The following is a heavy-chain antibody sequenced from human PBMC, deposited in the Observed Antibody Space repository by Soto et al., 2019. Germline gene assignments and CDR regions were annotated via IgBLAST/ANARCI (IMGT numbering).Heavy chain of an antibody. J-gene: IGHJ4*02. V-gene: IGHV3-23*01. CDR2: ITGAGGGRT. D-gene: IGHD2-2*01. Sequence: PGGSLRLSCAASGFTFTNYAMNWVRQASGEWLQWVSTITGAGGGRTNYADSVKGRFTISRDNSKNTLYLQRNSLRAEDTAVYYCAKQPASIRTFEYWGQGALVTVSA. CDR3: AKQPASIRTFEY. CDR1: GFTFTNYA.